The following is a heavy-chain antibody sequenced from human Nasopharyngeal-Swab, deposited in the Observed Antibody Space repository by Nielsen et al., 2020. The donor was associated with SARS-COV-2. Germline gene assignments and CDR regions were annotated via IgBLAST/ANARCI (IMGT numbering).Heavy chain of an antibody. D-gene: IGHD3-9*01. CDR2: INAGNGNT. CDR3: ARDRNVLRYFDWLGWFDP. Sequence: ASVKVSCKASGYTFTSYAMHWVRQAPGQRLEWMGWINAGNGNTKYSQKFQGRVTITRDTSASTVYMELSSLRSEDTAVYYCARDRNVLRYFDWLGWFDPWGQGTLVTVSS. CDR1: GYTFTSYA. J-gene: IGHJ5*02. V-gene: IGHV1-3*01.